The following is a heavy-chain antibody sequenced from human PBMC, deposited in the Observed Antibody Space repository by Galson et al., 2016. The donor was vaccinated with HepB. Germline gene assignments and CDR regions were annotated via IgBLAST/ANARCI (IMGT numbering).Heavy chain of an antibody. D-gene: IGHD1-1*01. CDR1: GYSISNGYC. V-gene: IGHV4-38-2*02. Sequence: SETLSLTCAVSGYSISNGYCWGWIRQPPGKGLEWIGNICHSGSTYFNPSLNSRVTISVDTSKNQFSLKLTSVTAADTAVYYCARDPTRPWANDASDIWGQETMVAVSS. J-gene: IGHJ3*02. CDR2: ICHSGST. CDR3: ARDPTRPWANDASDI.